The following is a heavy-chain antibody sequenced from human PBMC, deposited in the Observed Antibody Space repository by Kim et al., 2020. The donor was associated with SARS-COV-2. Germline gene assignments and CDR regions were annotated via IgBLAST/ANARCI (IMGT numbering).Heavy chain of an antibody. D-gene: IGHD1-7*01. CDR3: TRDGGYMYNWNYEGGMDV. CDR2: IRSKAYGGTT. CDR1: GFTFGDYA. Sequence: GGSLRLSCTASGFTFGDYAMSWVRQAPGKGLEWVGFIRSKAYGGTTEYAASVKGRFTISRDDSKSIAYLQMNSLKTEDTAVYYCTRDGGYMYNWNYEGGMDVWGQGTTVTVSS. J-gene: IGHJ6*02. V-gene: IGHV3-49*04.